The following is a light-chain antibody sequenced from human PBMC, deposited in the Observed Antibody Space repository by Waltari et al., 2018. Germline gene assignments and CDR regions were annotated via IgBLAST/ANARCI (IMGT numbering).Light chain of an antibody. CDR3: SSYTSSSTLV. Sequence: QSALTQPASVSGSPGQSITISCNGTSSDVGGYNYVSWYQQHPGKAPKLMIYDVSNRPSGVSNRVSGSKSGNTASLTISGLQAEDEADYYCSSYTSSSTLVFGGGTKLTVL. CDR1: SSDVGGYNY. J-gene: IGLJ2*01. V-gene: IGLV2-14*03. CDR2: DVS.